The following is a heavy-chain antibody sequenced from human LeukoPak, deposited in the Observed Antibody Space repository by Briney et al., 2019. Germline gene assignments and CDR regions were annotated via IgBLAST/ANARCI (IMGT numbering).Heavy chain of an antibody. CDR1: GFTFSSYG. CDR3: AKAKSNWGATGWDAFDI. V-gene: IGHV3-30*18. CDR2: ISYDGSNK. D-gene: IGHD7-27*01. J-gene: IGHJ3*02. Sequence: QPGRSLRLSCAASGFTFSSYGMHWVRQAPGKGLEWVAVISYDGSNKYYADSVKGRFTISRDNSKNTLYLQMNSLRAEDTAVYYCAKAKSNWGATGWDAFDIWGQGTMVTVSS.